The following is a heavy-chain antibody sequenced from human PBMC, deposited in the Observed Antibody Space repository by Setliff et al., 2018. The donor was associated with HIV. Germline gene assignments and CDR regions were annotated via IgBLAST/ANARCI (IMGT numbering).Heavy chain of an antibody. CDR2: IYYGAST. V-gene: IGHV4-59*01. CDR3: AMSITAALRTSAFDV. Sequence: SETLSLTCTVSGDSITTNYWSWIRQSPGKGLEWIGSIYYGASTNYNPSLKSRITISLDTSRNQVFLNLTSVTAAATAAYYCAMSITAALRTSAFDVCGQGTRVTVSS. D-gene: IGHD2-2*01. J-gene: IGHJ3*01. CDR1: GDSITTNY.